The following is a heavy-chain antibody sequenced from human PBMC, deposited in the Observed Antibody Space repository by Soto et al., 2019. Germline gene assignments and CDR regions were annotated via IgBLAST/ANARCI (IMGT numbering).Heavy chain of an antibody. V-gene: IGHV3-21*01. CDR2: ITDRSTYI. D-gene: IGHD3-10*01. CDR1: GLSFSIYN. Sequence: PGGSLRPSCTASGLSFSIYNLNWVRQAPGKGLEWVSSITDRSTYIYYADSVKGRFTISRDNAKNSLYLQMNSLTVEDTAVYYCARDFGTSSYGSVVWNWGQGTLVTISS. CDR3: ARDFGTSSYGSVVWN. J-gene: IGHJ4*02.